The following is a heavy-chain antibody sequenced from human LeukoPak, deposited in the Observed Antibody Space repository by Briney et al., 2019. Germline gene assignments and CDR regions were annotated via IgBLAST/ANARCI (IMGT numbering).Heavy chain of an antibody. CDR3: ASLWPYQLSAFDI. CDR2: INHSGST. J-gene: IGHJ3*02. D-gene: IGHD2-2*01. Sequence: SETLSFTCAVYGGSFSGYYWSWIRQPPGKGLEWIGEINHSGSTNYNPSLKSRVTISVDTSKNQFSLRLSSVTAADTAVYYCASLWPYQLSAFDIWGQGTMVTVSS. V-gene: IGHV4-34*01. CDR1: GGSFSGYY.